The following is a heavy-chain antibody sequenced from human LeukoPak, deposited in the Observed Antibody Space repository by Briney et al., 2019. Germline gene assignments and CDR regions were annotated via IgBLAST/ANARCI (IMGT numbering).Heavy chain of an antibody. D-gene: IGHD4-17*01. V-gene: IGHV3-23*01. CDR3: AKDLTVTTREFDY. CDR2: ISGSGGST. CDR1: GFTFSSYS. Sequence: GGSLRLSCAASGFTFSSYSMNWVRQAPGKGLEWVSAISGSGGSTYYADSVKGRFTISRDNSKNTLYLQMNSLRAEDTAVYYCAKDLTVTTREFDYWGQGTLVTLSS. J-gene: IGHJ4*02.